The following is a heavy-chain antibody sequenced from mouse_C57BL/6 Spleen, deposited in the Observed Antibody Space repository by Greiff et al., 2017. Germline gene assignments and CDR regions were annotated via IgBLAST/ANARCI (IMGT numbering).Heavy chain of an antibody. J-gene: IGHJ1*03. D-gene: IGHD2-4*01. V-gene: IGHV3-6*01. Sequence: EVKLLESGPGLVKPSQSLSLTCSVTGYSITSGYYWNWIRQFPGNKLEWMGYISYDGSNNYNPSLKSRISITRDTSKYQFFLKLNSVTTEDTATYYCARGGLRYWYFDVWGTGTTVTVSS. CDR3: ARGGLRYWYFDV. CDR1: GYSITSGYY. CDR2: ISYDGSN.